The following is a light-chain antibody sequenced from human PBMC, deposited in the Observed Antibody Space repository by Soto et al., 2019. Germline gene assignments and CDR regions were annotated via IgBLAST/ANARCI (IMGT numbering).Light chain of an antibody. J-gene: IGKJ1*01. CDR3: QQYNNWPWT. Sequence: EIVMTQSPATLSVSPGEKATLSCRASQSVSSNLAWYQQKPGQAPRLLIYGASTRATGIPARFSGSGSGTEFTLTIRSLQSEDFAVYYCQQYNNWPWTLGQGTKVDIK. CDR1: QSVSSN. V-gene: IGKV3-15*01. CDR2: GAS.